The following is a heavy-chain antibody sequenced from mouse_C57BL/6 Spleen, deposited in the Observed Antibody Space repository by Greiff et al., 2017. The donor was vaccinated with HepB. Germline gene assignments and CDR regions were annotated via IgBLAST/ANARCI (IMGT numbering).Heavy chain of an antibody. J-gene: IGHJ3*01. CDR2: IYPSDSET. V-gene: IGHV1-61*01. CDR3: ARGKDYDGAWFAY. Sequence: QVQLQQPGAELVRPGSSVKLSCKASGYTFTSYWMDWVKQRPGQGLEWIGNIYPSDSETHYNQKFKDKATLTVDKSSSTAYMQLSSLTSEDSAVYYCARGKDYDGAWFAYWGKGTLVTVSA. D-gene: IGHD2-4*01. CDR1: GYTFTSYW.